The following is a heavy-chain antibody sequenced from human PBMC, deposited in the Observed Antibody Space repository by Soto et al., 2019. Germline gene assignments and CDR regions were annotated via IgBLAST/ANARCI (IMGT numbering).Heavy chain of an antibody. Sequence: PSETLSLTCTVSGGSISSSSYYWGWIRQPPGKGLEWIGSIYYSGSTYYNPSLKSRVTISVDTSKNQFSLKLSSVTAADTAVYYCALQYSSGWSTFDYWGQGTLVTVSS. CDR2: IYYSGST. CDR3: ALQYSSGWSTFDY. D-gene: IGHD6-19*01. V-gene: IGHV4-39*01. J-gene: IGHJ4*02. CDR1: GGSISSSSYY.